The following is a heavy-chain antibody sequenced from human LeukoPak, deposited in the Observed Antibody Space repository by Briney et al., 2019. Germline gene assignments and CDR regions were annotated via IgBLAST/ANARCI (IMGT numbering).Heavy chain of an antibody. J-gene: IGHJ4*02. CDR3: ARRRRGTTYYYDSSGYYVFDY. CDR1: GGSISSSSYY. D-gene: IGHD3-22*01. CDR2: TYYSGST. V-gene: IGHV4-39*07. Sequence: SETLSLTCTVSGGSISSSSYYWGWIRQPPGKGLEWIGSTYYSGSTNYNPSLKSRVTISVDTSKNQFSLKLSSVTAADTAVYYCARRRRGTTYYYDSSGYYVFDYWGQGTLVTVSS.